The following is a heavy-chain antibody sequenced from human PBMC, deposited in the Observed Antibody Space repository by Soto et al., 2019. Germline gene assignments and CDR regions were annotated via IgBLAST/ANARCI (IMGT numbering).Heavy chain of an antibody. D-gene: IGHD2-15*01. J-gene: IGHJ6*02. CDR1: GFSFSNYY. V-gene: IGHV3-11*01. CDR3: GRSPLGVGEPLDL. CDR2: ISSSGTIT. Sequence: QVQLVDSGGGLVKPGGSLRLSCAASGFSFSNYYFTYIRQAPGKGLEWIAYISSSGTITHYADSVQGRCSISRDNAKYSLSLELNDPRVEHAAGHYCGRSPLGVGEPLDLWGQGTSVRVSS.